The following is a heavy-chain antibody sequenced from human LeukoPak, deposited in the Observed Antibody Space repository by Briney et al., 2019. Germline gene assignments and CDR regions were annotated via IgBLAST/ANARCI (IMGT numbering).Heavy chain of an antibody. V-gene: IGHV3-64D*09. D-gene: IGHD2-15*01. CDR1: GFPFSSYA. J-gene: IGHJ6*02. Sequence: SGGSLRLSCAASGFPFSSYAMHWVRQAPGKGLENVAAISDSGGSTYYADSVKGRFTISRDNSKSSLYLQMSSVRAEDTAVYFCVRGYSFGPYGMDVWGQGTTVTV. CDR2: ISDSGGST. CDR3: VRGYSFGPYGMDV.